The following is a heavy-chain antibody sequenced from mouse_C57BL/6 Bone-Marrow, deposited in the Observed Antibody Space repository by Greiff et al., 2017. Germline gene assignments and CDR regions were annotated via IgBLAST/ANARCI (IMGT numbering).Heavy chain of an antibody. Sequence: VHVQQPGPELVKPGASVKISCKASGYSFTDYNMHWVKQSNGKSLEWIGVINPNYGTTSYNQKFKGKATLTVDQSSSTAYMQLNSLTSEDSAVYYCARGYDYDYAMDYWGQGTSVTVSS. D-gene: IGHD2-4*01. CDR3: ARGYDYDYAMDY. CDR1: GYSFTDYN. V-gene: IGHV1-39*01. J-gene: IGHJ4*01. CDR2: INPNYGTT.